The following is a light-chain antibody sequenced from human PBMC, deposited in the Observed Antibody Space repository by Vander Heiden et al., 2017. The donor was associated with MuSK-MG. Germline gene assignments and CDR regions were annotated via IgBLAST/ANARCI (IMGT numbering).Light chain of an antibody. CDR1: QSVSSSY. V-gene: IGKV3-20*01. J-gene: IGKJ4*01. CDR3: QQDVSSRIT. Sequence: EIVLTQSPGTLSLSPGERATLSCRASQSVSSSYLAWYQQKPGQAPRLLIYGASSRATGIPDRFSGSGSGTDFTLTISRLEPEDFAVYYCQQDVSSRITFGGGTKVXIK. CDR2: GAS.